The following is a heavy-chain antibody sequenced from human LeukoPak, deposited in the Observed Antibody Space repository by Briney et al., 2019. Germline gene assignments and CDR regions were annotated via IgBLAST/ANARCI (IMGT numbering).Heavy chain of an antibody. J-gene: IGHJ3*02. D-gene: IGHD6-13*01. CDR3: ARDRQQLADAFDI. Sequence: GGSLRLSCAASGFTFSSYEMNWVRQAPGKGLEWVSSISSSSSYIYYADSVKGRFTISRDNAKNSLYLQMNSLRAEDTAVYYCARDRQQLADAFDIWGQGTLVTVSS. V-gene: IGHV3-21*01. CDR2: ISSSSSYI. CDR1: GFTFSSYE.